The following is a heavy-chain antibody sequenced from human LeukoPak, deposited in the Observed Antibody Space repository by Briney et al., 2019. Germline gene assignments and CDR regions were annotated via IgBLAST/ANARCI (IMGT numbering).Heavy chain of an antibody. Sequence: GGSLRLSCAASGFTFSSYAMHWVRQAPGKGLEWVAVISYDGSNKYYADSVKGRFTISRDNSKNTLYLQMNSLRAEDTAVYYCARGPLRAFAYYYCMDVWGKGTTVTVSS. V-gene: IGHV3-30*04. CDR3: ARGPLRAFAYYYCMDV. CDR2: ISYDGSNK. D-gene: IGHD3-16*01. CDR1: GFTFSSYA. J-gene: IGHJ6*04.